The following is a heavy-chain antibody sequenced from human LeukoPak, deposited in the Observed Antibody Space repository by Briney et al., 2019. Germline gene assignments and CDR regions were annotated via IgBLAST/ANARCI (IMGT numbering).Heavy chain of an antibody. CDR1: GGSVNTYY. CDR2: VYYSGIT. J-gene: IGHJ4*02. CDR3: ARYQWLVPFDY. V-gene: IGHV4-39*07. Sequence: SETLSLTCTVSGGSVNTYYWSWIRQPPGKGLEWIGSVYYSGITYYNPSLKSRVTVSLDTSKTQFSLKLSSVTAADTAVYYCARYQWLVPFDYWGQGTLVTVSS. D-gene: IGHD6-19*01.